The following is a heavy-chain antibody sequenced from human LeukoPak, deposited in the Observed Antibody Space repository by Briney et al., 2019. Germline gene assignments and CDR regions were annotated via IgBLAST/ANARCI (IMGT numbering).Heavy chain of an antibody. V-gene: IGHV1-69*05. D-gene: IGHD3-22*01. Sequence: ASVKVSCKASGGTFSSYAISWVRQAPGQGLEWMGGIIPIFGTANYAQKFQGRVTITTDESTSTAYMELSSLRSEDTAVYYCARDLNSYYYDSSGYYLGYSWGQGTLVTVSS. CDR2: IIPIFGTA. J-gene: IGHJ4*02. CDR3: ARDLNSYYYDSSGYYLGYS. CDR1: GGTFSSYA.